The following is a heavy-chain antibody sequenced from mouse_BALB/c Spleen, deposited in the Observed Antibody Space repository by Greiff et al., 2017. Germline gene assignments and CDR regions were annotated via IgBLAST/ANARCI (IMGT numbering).Heavy chain of an antibody. Sequence: EVQLQESGPGLVKPSQSLSPTCTVTGYSITSDYAWNWIRQFPGNKLEWMGYISYSGSTSYNPSLKSRISITRDTSKNQFFLQLNSVTTEDTATYYCASSLLGYYAMDYWGQGTSVTVSS. CDR2: ISYSGST. D-gene: IGHD1-1*01. CDR1: GYSITSDYA. CDR3: ASSLLGYYAMDY. V-gene: IGHV3-2*02. J-gene: IGHJ4*01.